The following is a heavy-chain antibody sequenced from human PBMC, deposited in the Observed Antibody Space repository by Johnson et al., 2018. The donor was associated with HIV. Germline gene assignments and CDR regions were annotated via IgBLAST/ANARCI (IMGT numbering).Heavy chain of an antibody. J-gene: IGHJ3*02. D-gene: IGHD6-13*01. CDR2: IRYDTSKK. V-gene: IGHV3-30*02. Sequence: QVQLVESGGGVVQPGGSLRLSCVASGFTFSTYGMHWVRQAPGKGLAWVALIRYDTSKKYYADSVKGRFTISRDNSKNTLYLQMNSLRAEDTAVYYCAKGAAAAGPDAFDIWGQGTMVTVSS. CDR3: AKGAAAAGPDAFDI. CDR1: GFTFSTYG.